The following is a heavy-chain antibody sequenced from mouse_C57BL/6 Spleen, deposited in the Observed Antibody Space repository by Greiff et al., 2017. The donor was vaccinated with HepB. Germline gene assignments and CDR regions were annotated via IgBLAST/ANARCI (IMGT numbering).Heavy chain of an antibody. V-gene: IGHV7-3*01. D-gene: IGHD3-3*01. Sequence: EVQLVESGGGLVQPGGSLSLSCAASGFTFTDYYMSWVRQPPGKALEWLGFIRNKANGYTTEYSASVKGRFTISRDNSQSILYLQMNALRAEDSATHYCAILGRDDWYFDVWGTGTTVTVSS. CDR2: IRNKANGYTT. CDR3: AILGRDDWYFDV. CDR1: GFTFTDYY. J-gene: IGHJ1*03.